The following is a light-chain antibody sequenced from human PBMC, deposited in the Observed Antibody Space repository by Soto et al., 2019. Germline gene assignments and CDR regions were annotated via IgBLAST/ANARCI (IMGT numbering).Light chain of an antibody. V-gene: IGKV1-39*01. J-gene: IGKJ1*01. Sequence: DIQMTQSPSSLSASVGDRVTIACRASQSITSYLNWYQQKPGKAPNLLIYAASSLQSGVPSRFSGSGSGTDFTLTISSLQPEDFATYYCQQSYTNPVTFGQGTKVGIK. CDR3: QQSYTNPVT. CDR1: QSITSY. CDR2: AAS.